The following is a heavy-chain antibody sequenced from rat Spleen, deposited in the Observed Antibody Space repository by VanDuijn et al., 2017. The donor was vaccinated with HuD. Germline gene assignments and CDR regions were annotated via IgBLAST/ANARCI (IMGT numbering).Heavy chain of an antibody. J-gene: IGHJ4*01. CDR1: GFTFSNYG. CDR2: INTDGGDT. V-gene: IGHV5S13*01. D-gene: IGHD1-10*01. Sequence: EVQLVQSGGGLVQPGRSLNLSCVTSGFTFSNYGMAWVRQAPGKGLEWVSSINTDGGDTYYSDSVKGRFTISRNNVENTLYLQMNSLRSEDTATYFCARPHNYRYVMNVWGQGASVTVSS. CDR3: ARPHNYRYVMNV.